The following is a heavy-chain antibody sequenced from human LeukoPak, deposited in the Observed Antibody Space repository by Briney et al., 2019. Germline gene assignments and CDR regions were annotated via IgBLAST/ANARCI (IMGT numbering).Heavy chain of an antibody. CDR3: ARHVHIPGTTIPWFDN. V-gene: IGHV4-39*01. J-gene: IGHJ4*02. D-gene: IGHD1-7*01. CDR2: IFYSGNT. CDR1: GDSMSNSRHY. Sequence: SESLSLTCTVSGDSMSNSRHYWGWIRQPPGKGLEWIASIFYSGNTYYNPSLKSRVTISVDTSKDQFSLKVTSVTAADTALYFCARHVHIPGTTIPWFDNWGQGTLVTVSS.